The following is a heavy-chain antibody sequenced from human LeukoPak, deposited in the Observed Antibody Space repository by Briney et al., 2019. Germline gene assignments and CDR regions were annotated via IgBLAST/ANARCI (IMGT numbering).Heavy chain of an antibody. Sequence: PSETLSLTCAVSGGSISSSNWWSWVRQPPGKGLEWIGEINHSGSTNYNPSLKSRVTIAVDTSKSQFSLKLSSVTAADTAVYYCARAFWGSGIDYWGQGTLVTVSS. D-gene: IGHD3-16*01. CDR1: GGSISSSNW. J-gene: IGHJ4*02. CDR3: ARAFWGSGIDY. CDR2: INHSGST. V-gene: IGHV4-4*02.